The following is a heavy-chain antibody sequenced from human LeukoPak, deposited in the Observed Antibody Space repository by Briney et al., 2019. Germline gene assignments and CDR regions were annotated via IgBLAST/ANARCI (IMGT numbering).Heavy chain of an antibody. Sequence: GGSLRLSCTASGFTFSTYAMNWVRQAPGKGLEWVSVVTGNSGLIDYADSVRGRFTISRDNARNTLYLPMTTLRAEATAIYFCAKDRTPDGFYSIDYWGQGVLVTVSS. CDR2: VTGNSGLI. V-gene: IGHV3-23*01. CDR3: AKDRTPDGFYSIDY. CDR1: GFTFSTYA. J-gene: IGHJ4*02. D-gene: IGHD2-15*01.